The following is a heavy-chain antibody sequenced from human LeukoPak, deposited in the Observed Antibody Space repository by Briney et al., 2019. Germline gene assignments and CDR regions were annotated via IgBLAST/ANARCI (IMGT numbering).Heavy chain of an antibody. Sequence: PSETLSLTCAVYGGSFSGYYWSWIRQPPGKGLEWIGEINHSGSTNYNPSLKSRVTISVDTSKNQFSLKLSSVTAADTAVYYCARAGDGYNPYYFDYWGQGTLVTVSS. CDR3: ARAGDGYNPYYFDY. CDR2: INHSGST. D-gene: IGHD5-24*01. J-gene: IGHJ4*02. V-gene: IGHV4-34*01. CDR1: GGSFSGYY.